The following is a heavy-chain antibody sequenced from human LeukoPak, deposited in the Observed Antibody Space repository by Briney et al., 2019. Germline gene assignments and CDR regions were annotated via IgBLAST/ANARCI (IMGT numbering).Heavy chain of an antibody. Sequence: SETLSLTCAVYGGPFSGYYWSWIRQPPGKGLEWIGEINHSGSTNYNPSLKSRVTISVDTSKNQFSPKLSSVTAADTAVYYCARYPLIRGPLDYWGQGTLVTVSS. V-gene: IGHV4-34*01. D-gene: IGHD2-8*01. CDR2: INHSGST. CDR1: GGPFSGYY. CDR3: ARYPLIRGPLDY. J-gene: IGHJ4*02.